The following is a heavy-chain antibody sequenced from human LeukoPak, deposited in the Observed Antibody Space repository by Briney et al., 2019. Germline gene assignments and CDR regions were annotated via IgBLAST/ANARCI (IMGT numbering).Heavy chain of an antibody. Sequence: GGSLRLSCAASGFTFSSYAMSWVRQAPGKGLEWVSAISGSGGSTYYADSVKGRFTISRDNSKNTLYLQMNSLRAEDTAVYYCAKTMRSLYGSGSYPVWGQGTLVTVSS. CDR1: GFTFSSYA. J-gene: IGHJ4*02. D-gene: IGHD3-10*01. CDR2: ISGSGGST. CDR3: AKTMRSLYGSGSYPV. V-gene: IGHV3-23*01.